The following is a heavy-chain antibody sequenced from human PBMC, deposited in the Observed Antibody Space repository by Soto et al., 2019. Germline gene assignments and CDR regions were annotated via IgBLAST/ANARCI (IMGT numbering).Heavy chain of an antibody. CDR3: ARDGPYYYASRMDV. V-gene: IGHV3-23*01. J-gene: IGHJ6*02. Sequence: GGSLRLSCAASGFTFSSYAMSWVRQAPGKGLEWVSTINGNDGSTYYADSVKGRFTISRDNSKNTLYLQMNSLRVEDTAVYYCARDGPYYYASRMDVWGQGTTVTVSS. CDR2: INGNDGST. D-gene: IGHD3-10*01. CDR1: GFTFSSYA.